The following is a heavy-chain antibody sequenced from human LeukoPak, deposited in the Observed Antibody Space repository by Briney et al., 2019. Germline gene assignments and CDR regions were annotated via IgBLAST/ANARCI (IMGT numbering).Heavy chain of an antibody. V-gene: IGHV3-15*01. CDR2: IRSKTDGGTT. CDR3: TTDRAVTTKYIHYYYYYGMDV. CDR1: GFTFSNAW. D-gene: IGHD4-17*01. J-gene: IGHJ6*02. Sequence: PGGSLRLSCAASGFTFSNAWMSWVRQAPGKGLEWVGHIRSKTDGGTTDYAAPVKGRFTISRDDSKNTLYLQMNSLKAEDTAVYYCTTDRAVTTKYIHYYYYYGMDVWGQGTTVTVSS.